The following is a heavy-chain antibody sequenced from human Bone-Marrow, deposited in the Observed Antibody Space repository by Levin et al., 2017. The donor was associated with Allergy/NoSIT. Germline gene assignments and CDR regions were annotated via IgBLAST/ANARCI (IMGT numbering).Heavy chain of an antibody. Sequence: KPSETLSLTCAVSGGSISGSDYSLSWMRQSPGKGLEWIGYIFHSGDTYYNPSLKSRVSISVDMSKTQFSLRLNSVTAADTAVYYCARGTTVTPGGTDSFDLWGQGTKVTVS. CDR2: IFHSGDT. D-gene: IGHD4-17*01. J-gene: IGHJ3*01. V-gene: IGHV4-30-2*06. CDR3: ARGTTVTPGGTDSFDL. CDR1: GGSISGSDYS.